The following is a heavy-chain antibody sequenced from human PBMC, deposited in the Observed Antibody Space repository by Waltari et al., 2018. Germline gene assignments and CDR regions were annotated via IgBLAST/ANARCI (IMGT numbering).Heavy chain of an antibody. V-gene: IGHV4-34*01. J-gene: IGHJ5*02. CDR3: ARGSSVRGRWFDP. D-gene: IGHD3-22*01. CDR2: INHSGRT. Sequence: QVQLQQWGAGLLKPSETLSLTCAVHGGSFSGYYWSWFRQPPGKGLEWIGEINHSGRTNYTPSLKRRVTISLDTSKNQFSLKLSSVTDADTAVYYCARGSSVRGRWFDPWGQVTLVTVSS. CDR1: GGSFSGYY.